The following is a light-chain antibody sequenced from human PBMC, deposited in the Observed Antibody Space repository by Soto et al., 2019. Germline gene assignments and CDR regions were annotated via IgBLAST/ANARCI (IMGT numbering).Light chain of an antibody. J-gene: IGKJ1*01. Sequence: DIQMTQSPSTLSASVGDRVTITCRASQSISNRLAWYQQTPGKAPKLLIFKASTSQTGVSSRFSGSGSGTDFTLTISSLQPGDFATYYCQQYYNYPLTFGQGTKVEV. CDR3: QQYYNYPLT. V-gene: IGKV1-5*03. CDR1: QSISNR. CDR2: KAS.